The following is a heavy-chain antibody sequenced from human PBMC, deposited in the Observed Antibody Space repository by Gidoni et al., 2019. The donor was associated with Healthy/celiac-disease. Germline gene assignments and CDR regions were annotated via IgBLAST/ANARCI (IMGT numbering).Heavy chain of an antibody. CDR2: INHSGST. CDR3: ATHYDFWSGYLTLNPYFDY. D-gene: IGHD3-3*01. V-gene: IGHV4-34*01. J-gene: IGHJ4*02. Sequence: QVQLQQWGAGLLKPSETLSLTCAVYGGSFSGYYWSWIRQPPGKGLEWIGEINHSGSTNYNPSLKSRVTISVDTSKNQFSLKLSSVTAADTAVYYCATHYDFWSGYLTLNPYFDYWGQGTLVTVSS. CDR1: GGSFSGYY.